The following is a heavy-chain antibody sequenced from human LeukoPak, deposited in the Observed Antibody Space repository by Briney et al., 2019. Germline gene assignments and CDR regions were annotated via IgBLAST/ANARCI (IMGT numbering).Heavy chain of an antibody. CDR2: IYWDDDK. V-gene: IGHV2-5*02. Sequence: SGPTLVNPTQTLTLTCTFSGFSLSTSGVGVGWIRQPPGKALEWLALIYWDDDKRYSPSLKSRLTTTKDTSKNQVVLTMTNMDPVDTATYYCAHSKSWWLRAAATFDYWGQGTLVTVSS. J-gene: IGHJ4*02. CDR1: GFSLSTSGVG. D-gene: IGHD5-12*01. CDR3: AHSKSWWLRAAATFDY.